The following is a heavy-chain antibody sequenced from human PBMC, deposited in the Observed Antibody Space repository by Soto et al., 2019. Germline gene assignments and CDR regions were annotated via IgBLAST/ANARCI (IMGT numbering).Heavy chain of an antibody. V-gene: IGHV3-23*01. Sequence: EVQLLESGGGLVQPGGSLRLSCAASGFTFSTYAMSWVRQAPGKGLEWVSTISSSGGSTHYADSVKGRFTISRDNSKNXLYLQRNSLRAEDTAVYYCAKFYGGNSAHTYTIDPWGQGTLVTVSS. CDR1: GFTFSTYA. CDR2: ISSSGGST. D-gene: IGHD2-21*02. J-gene: IGHJ5*02. CDR3: AKFYGGNSAHTYTIDP.